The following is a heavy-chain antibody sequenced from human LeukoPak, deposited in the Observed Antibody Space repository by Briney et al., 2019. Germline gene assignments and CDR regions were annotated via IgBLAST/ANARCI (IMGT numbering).Heavy chain of an antibody. J-gene: IGHJ3*02. V-gene: IGHV3-30*18. CDR2: ISYDGSNK. Sequence: GGSLRLSCAASGFTFSSYGMHWVRQAPGKGLEWVAVISYDGSNKYYADSVKGRFTISRDNSKNTLYLQMNSLRAEDTAVYYCAKVGDYDAFDIWGQGTMVTVSS. CDR3: AKVGDYDAFDI. D-gene: IGHD4-17*01. CDR1: GFTFSSYG.